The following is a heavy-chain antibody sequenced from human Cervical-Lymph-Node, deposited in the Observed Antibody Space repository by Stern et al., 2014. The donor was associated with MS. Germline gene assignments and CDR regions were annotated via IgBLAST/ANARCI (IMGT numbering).Heavy chain of an antibody. CDR2: IYWYADA. J-gene: IGHJ6*02. CDR1: GFSLNTSGEG. D-gene: IGHD2-21*02. Sequence: ITLKESGPTLVKPTQTSTLTCTFSGFSLNTSGEGVGWIRQPPGKALEWLAVIYWYADARYSPSLKSRLTITKDTSKNHVVLTMANMDPVDTATYYCAHTRVTSDEGYGLDVWGQGTTVTVSS. CDR3: AHTRVTSDEGYGLDV. V-gene: IGHV2-5*01.